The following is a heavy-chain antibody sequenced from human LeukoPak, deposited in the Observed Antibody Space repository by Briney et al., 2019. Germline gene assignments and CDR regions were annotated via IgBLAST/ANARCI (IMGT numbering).Heavy chain of an antibody. J-gene: IGHJ6*03. CDR3: ARIYSGSYQWDYYYYYMDV. V-gene: IGHV4-4*07. CDR1: GGSISSFY. Sequence: AETLSLTCTVSGGSISSFYWSWIRQPAGKGLEWIGRIHTSGNADYNPSLKSRVTMSVDTSKNQFSLKLSSVTAADTAVYYCARIYSGSYQWDYYYYYMDVWGKGTTVTVSS. D-gene: IGHD1-26*01. CDR2: IHTSGNA.